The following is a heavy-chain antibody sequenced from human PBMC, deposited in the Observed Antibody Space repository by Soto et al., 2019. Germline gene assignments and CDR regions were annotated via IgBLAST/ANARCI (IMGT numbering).Heavy chain of an antibody. Sequence: GGSLRLSCAASGFTFSNFWMHWVRQAPGKGLEYVSAISGNGGSTYYANSVKGRFTISRDNSKNTLYLQMGSLRTEDMAMYYCARPYYYDSSGYYYYWGQGTLVTVSS. V-gene: IGHV3-64*01. J-gene: IGHJ4*02. D-gene: IGHD3-22*01. CDR2: ISGNGGST. CDR1: GFTFSNFW. CDR3: ARPYYYDSSGYYYY.